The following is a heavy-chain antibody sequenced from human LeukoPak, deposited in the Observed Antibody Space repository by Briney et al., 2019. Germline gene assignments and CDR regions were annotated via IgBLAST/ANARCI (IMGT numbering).Heavy chain of an antibody. V-gene: IGHV4-39*01. J-gene: IGHJ4*02. CDR1: GDSINSGVSY. CDR3: ARHLYDKTGRPLDS. CDR2: IYYSGSDGST. D-gene: IGHD3-9*01. Sequence: PSETLSLTCSVSGDSINSGVSYWAWIRQPPGKGLEWIGTIYYSGSDGSTYYNPSLNSRVTISVDTSKNQFSLNLSSVTAADTAIYYCARHLYDKTGRPLDSWGQGTLVTVSS.